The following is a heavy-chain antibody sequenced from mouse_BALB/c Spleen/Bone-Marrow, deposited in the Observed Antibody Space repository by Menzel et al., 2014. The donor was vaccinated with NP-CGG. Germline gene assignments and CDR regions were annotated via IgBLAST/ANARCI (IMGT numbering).Heavy chain of an antibody. CDR1: GSDFSSYW. V-gene: IGHV4-1*02. CDR2: IKPDINTI. Sequence: DVHLVEFGGGLVQPGGSLKLSCAASGSDFSSYWLSWVRQAPGKGLEWIGVIKPDINTITYTPSLKAKSIISRANAINTLYLQMSQVRSEATALEVCARLGCYGWFADWGQGTLVTVSA. J-gene: IGHJ3*01. CDR3: ARLGCYGWFAD. D-gene: IGHD1-1*02.